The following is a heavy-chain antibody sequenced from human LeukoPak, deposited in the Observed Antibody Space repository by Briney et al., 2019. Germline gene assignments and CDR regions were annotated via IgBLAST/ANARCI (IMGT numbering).Heavy chain of an antibody. D-gene: IGHD6-13*01. CDR3: ASWLDSSSWARYFQH. V-gene: IGHV3-30*03. J-gene: IGHJ1*01. CDR1: GFTFSSYG. CDR2: ISYDGSNK. Sequence: GGSLRLSCAASGFTFSSYGMHWVRQAPGKGLEWVAVISYDGSNKYYADSVKGRFTISRDNSKNTLYLQMNSLRAEDTAVYYCASWLDSSSWARYFQHWGQGTLVTVSS.